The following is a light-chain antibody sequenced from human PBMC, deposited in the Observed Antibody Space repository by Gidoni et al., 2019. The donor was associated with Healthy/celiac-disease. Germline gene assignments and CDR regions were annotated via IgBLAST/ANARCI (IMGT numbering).Light chain of an antibody. J-gene: IGLJ7*01. Sequence: NFMLTQPHSGSESPGTTVTISCTRSSGSIASNYVQWYQQRPGSAPATVIYEDNHRPSGVPDRFSGSIDSSSNSASLTTSGLKTEDEADYYCQSYDSSHPAVFGGGTQLTV. V-gene: IGLV6-57*04. CDR3: QSYDSSHPAV. CDR2: EDN. CDR1: SGSIASNY.